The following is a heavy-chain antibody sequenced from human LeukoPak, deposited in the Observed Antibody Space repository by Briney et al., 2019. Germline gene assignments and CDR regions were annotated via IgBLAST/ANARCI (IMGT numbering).Heavy chain of an antibody. CDR1: GYSFTSYG. CDR3: ARGGIAVAGTRFDP. CDR2: ISTYSDKT. D-gene: IGHD6-19*01. V-gene: IGHV1-18*01. Sequence: ASVKVSCKASGYSFTSYGLSWVRQAPGQGLEWMGWISTYSDKTNYAQKLQGRVTMTTDTSTSTAYMELSSLRSEDTAVYYCARGGIAVAGTRFDPWGQGTLVTVSS. J-gene: IGHJ5*02.